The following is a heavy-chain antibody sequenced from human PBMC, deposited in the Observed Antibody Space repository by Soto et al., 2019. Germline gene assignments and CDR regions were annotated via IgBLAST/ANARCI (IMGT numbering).Heavy chain of an antibody. J-gene: IGHJ6*02. CDR2: IYYSGST. CDR1: GGSISSGGYY. V-gene: IGHV4-31*08. Sequence: QVQLQESGPGLVKPSQTLSLTCTVSGGSISSGGYYWSWIRQHPGKGLEWIGYIYYSGSTYYTPSPTSRVTISSDTSKNHSSLKLSSVPAAATAVYSSARACRRSPGIHVCRQGTTVTLSS. D-gene: IGHD1-26*01. CDR3: ARACRRSPGIHV.